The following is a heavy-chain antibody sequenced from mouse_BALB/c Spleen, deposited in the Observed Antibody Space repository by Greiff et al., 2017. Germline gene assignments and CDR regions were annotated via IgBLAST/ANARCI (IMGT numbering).Heavy chain of an antibody. Sequence: VQLQESGPGLVKPSQSLSLTCTVTGYSITSDYAWNWIRQFPGNKLEWMGYISYSGSTSYNPSLKSRISITRDTSKNQFFLQLNSVTTEDTATYYCATRSIYAMDYWGQGTSVTVSS. V-gene: IGHV3-2*02. CDR1: GYSITSDYA. J-gene: IGHJ4*01. CDR3: ATRSIYAMDY. CDR2: ISYSGST.